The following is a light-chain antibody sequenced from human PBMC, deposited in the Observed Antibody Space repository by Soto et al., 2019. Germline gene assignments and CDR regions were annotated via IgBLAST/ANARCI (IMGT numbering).Light chain of an antibody. CDR2: EVS. V-gene: IGLV2-14*01. J-gene: IGLJ1*01. CDR1: SSDVGGYNY. Sequence: QSALTQPASVSGSPGQSITISCTGTSSDVGGYNYVSWYQQHPGKAPKLMIYEVSNRPSGVSNRFSGSKSDNTASLTISGLQAEDEADYYCSSYISFSTYVFGTGTKLTVL. CDR3: SSYISFSTYV.